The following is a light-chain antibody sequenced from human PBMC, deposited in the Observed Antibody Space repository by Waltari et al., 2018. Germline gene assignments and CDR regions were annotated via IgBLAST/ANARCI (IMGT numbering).Light chain of an antibody. Sequence: DIVMTQSPDSLAVSLGERATINCKSSPTVLDSSNNRNYLAWYQQKPGQPPKLLIYWASSRESGVPDRFSGSGSGTDFTLTITSLQAEDVAVYYCQQYYSPPPLFTFGPGTKVDIK. CDR1: PTVLDSSNNRNY. V-gene: IGKV4-1*01. J-gene: IGKJ3*01. CDR3: QQYYSPPPLFT. CDR2: WAS.